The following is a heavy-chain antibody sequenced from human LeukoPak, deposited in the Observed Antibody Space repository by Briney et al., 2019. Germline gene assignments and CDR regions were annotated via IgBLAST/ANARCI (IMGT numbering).Heavy chain of an antibody. CDR3: ARLLRNIAAAVYYFDY. D-gene: IGHD6-13*01. J-gene: IGHJ4*02. CDR2: IYPGDSDT. Sequence: GESLKISCKGSGYSFTTYWIGWVRQMPGKGLEWMGIIYPGDSDTRYSRSFQGQVTISADKSISTAYLQWSSLKASDTAMYYCARLLRNIAAAVYYFDYWGQGTLVTVSS. CDR1: GYSFTTYW. V-gene: IGHV5-51*01.